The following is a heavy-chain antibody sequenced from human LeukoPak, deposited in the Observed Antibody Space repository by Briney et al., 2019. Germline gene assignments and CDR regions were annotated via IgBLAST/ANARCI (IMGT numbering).Heavy chain of an antibody. Sequence: PGGSLRLSCAGSGFTFDDYAMHWVRQAPGKGLEWVSGISWNSGSIGYADSVKGRFTISRDNAKNSLYLQMNSLRAEDTALYYCAKDPTYSSSWYYFDYWGQGTLVTVSS. D-gene: IGHD6-13*01. J-gene: IGHJ4*02. CDR1: GFTFDDYA. CDR3: AKDPTYSSSWYYFDY. CDR2: ISWNSGSI. V-gene: IGHV3-9*01.